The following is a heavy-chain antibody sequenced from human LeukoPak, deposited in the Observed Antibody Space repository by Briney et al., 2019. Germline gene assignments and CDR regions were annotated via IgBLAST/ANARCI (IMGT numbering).Heavy chain of an antibody. CDR1: GGTFSSYA. CDR3: ASGYYDSSGYYYLDY. CDR2: IIPIFGTA. J-gene: IGHJ4*02. V-gene: IGHV1-69*05. Sequence: SVKVSCKASGGTFSSYAISWVRQAPGQGLEWMGRIIPIFGTANYAQKFQGRVTITTDESTSTAYVELSSLRSEDTAVYYCASGYYDSSGYYYLDYWGQGTLVTVSS. D-gene: IGHD3-22*01.